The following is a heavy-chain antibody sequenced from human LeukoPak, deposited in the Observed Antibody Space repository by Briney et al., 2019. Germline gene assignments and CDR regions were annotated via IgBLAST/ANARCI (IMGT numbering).Heavy chain of an antibody. CDR1: GYTFTGYY. CDR3: ARDRQGSYEY. Sequence: ASVKVSCKASGYTFTGYYMHWVRQAPGQGLEWMGWINPETGGTYYAQNFQGRVTMTTDTSISTAYVEVSGLTSDDTAVYYCARDRQGSYEYGGQGTLVTVSS. D-gene: IGHD3-10*01. V-gene: IGHV1-2*02. J-gene: IGHJ4*02. CDR2: INPETGGT.